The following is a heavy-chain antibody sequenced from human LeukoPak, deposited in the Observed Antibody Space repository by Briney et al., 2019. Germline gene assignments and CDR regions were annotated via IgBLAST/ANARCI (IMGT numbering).Heavy chain of an antibody. CDR2: IYYSGST. CDR3: ARVFCSGGSCYDAFDI. CDR1: GGSISSYY. D-gene: IGHD2-15*01. Sequence: SETLSLTCTVSGGSISSYYWSWIRQPPGKGLEWIGYIYYSGSTNYNPSLKSRVTISVDTSKNQFSLKLSSVTAADTAVYYCARVFCSGGSCYDAFDIWGQGTMVTVSS. J-gene: IGHJ3*02. V-gene: IGHV4-59*08.